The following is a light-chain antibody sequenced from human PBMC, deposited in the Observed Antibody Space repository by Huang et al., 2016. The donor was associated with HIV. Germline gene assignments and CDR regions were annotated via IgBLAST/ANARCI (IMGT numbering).Light chain of an antibody. CDR1: KSISSY. V-gene: IGKV1-39*01. CDR3: QQSYSTPGT. Sequence: DIQMTQSPSSLSASVGDRVTITCWASKSISSYLNWYQQKPGKAPKLLIYAASSLQSGVPSRFSGSGSGTDFTLTISSLQPEDFATYYCQQSYSTPGTFGQGTKLEIK. J-gene: IGKJ2*01. CDR2: AAS.